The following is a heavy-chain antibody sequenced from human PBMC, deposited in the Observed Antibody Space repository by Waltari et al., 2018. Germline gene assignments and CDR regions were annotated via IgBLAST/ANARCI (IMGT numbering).Heavy chain of an antibody. Sequence: QVQLVQSGAEVKKPGSSVKVSCKASGGTFSSYAISWVRQAPGQGLEWMGGIIPIFGTANYAQKFQGRVTITADKSTRTSYMELSSLRAEDTAVYYCAPAPYCSGGSCLAKERWFDPWGQGTLVTVSS. CDR1: GGTFSSYA. CDR3: APAPYCSGGSCLAKERWFDP. J-gene: IGHJ5*02. CDR2: IIPIFGTA. D-gene: IGHD2-15*01. V-gene: IGHV1-69*14.